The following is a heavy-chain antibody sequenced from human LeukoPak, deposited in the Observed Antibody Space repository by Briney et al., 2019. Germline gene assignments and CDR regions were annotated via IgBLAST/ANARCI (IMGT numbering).Heavy chain of an antibody. D-gene: IGHD1-1*01. J-gene: IGHJ3*01. CDR2: ISRNGGIM. CDR1: GFKFNDYA. Sequence: SLRLSCAAPGFKFNDYAMHWVRQGPGKGLEWVSGISRNGGIMTYADSVKGQFTISRDNAKQFVYLQMNSLRVEDTALYYCTRRRDDRAAFDVWGQGTMVTVSS. V-gene: IGHV3-9*01. CDR3: TRRRDDRAAFDV.